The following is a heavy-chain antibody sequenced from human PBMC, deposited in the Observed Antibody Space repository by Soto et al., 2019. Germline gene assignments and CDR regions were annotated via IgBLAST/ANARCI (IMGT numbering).Heavy chain of an antibody. J-gene: IGHJ6*02. CDR3: ARGGAGQYGMDV. V-gene: IGHV3-33*01. Sequence: QVQLVESGGGVVQPGRSLRLSCAASGFTFSSYGMHWVRQAPGKGLEWVAVIWYDGSNKYYADSVKGRFTISRDNSKNTLYLQMNSLRDEDTAVYYCARGGAGQYGMDVWGQGTTVTVSS. CDR2: IWYDGSNK. CDR1: GFTFSSYG. D-gene: IGHD3-10*01.